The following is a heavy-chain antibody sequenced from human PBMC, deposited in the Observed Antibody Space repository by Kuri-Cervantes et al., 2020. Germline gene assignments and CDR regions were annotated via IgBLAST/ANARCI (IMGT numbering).Heavy chain of an antibody. CDR1: GFSLSTSGVG. D-gene: IGHD7-27*01. J-gene: IGHJ4*02. CDR3: ARHLPSDWGPPYYFDY. CDR2: IYYSGST. Sequence: SGPTLVKPTQTLTLTCTFSGFSLSTSGVGVGWIRQPPGKGLEWIGGIYYSGSTYYKPSLKSRVTISVDTSKNQFSLKLSSVTAADTALYYCARHLPSDWGPPYYFDYWGQGTLVTVS. V-gene: IGHV4-39*01.